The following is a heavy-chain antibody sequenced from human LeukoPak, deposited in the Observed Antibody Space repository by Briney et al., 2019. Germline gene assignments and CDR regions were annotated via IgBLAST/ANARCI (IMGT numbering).Heavy chain of an antibody. D-gene: IGHD5-24*01. V-gene: IGHV4-39*01. Sequence: ASETLSLTCTVSGGSISSSSYYWGWIRQPPGKGLEWIGSIYYSGSTYYNPSLKGRVTISVDTSKNQFSLKLSSVTAADTAVYYCARQIEMATAGDYWGQGTLVTVSS. CDR2: IYYSGST. J-gene: IGHJ4*02. CDR1: GGSISSSSYY. CDR3: ARQIEMATAGDY.